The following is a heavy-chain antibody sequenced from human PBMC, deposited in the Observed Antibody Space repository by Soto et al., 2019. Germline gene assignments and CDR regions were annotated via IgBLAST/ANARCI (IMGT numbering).Heavy chain of an antibody. CDR1: GSTFIAYS. V-gene: IGHV3-21*01. D-gene: IGHD3-9*01. CDR2: ISISSSYI. CDR3: ASDLKNYDILTGTEYYFDY. J-gene: IGHJ4*02. Sequence: GGSLELSGPASGSTFIAYSMNWVRQPPGKGLGWASSISISSSYIYYADSVKGRFTISRDNAKNSLYLQMNSLRAEDTAVYYCASDLKNYDILTGTEYYFDYWGQGTLVTVSS.